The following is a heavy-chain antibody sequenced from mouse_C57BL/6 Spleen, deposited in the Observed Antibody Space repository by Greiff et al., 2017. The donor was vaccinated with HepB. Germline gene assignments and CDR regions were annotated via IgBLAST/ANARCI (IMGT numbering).Heavy chain of an antibody. CDR3: ARAGYDSYSNWDFDV. J-gene: IGHJ1*03. D-gene: IGHD2-3*01. V-gene: IGHV1-47*01. CDR2: FHPYNDDT. CDR1: GYTFTTYP. Sequence: VQLQQSGAELVKPGASVKMSCKASGYTFTTYPIEWMKQNHGKSLEWIGNFHPYNDDTKYNEKFKGKATLTVEKSSSTVYLELSRLTSDDSAVYNCARAGYDSYSNWDFDVWGTGTTVTVSS.